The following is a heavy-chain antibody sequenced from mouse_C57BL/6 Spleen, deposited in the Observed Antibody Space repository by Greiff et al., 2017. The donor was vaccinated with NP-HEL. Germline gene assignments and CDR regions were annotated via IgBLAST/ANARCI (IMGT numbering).Heavy chain of an antibody. J-gene: IGHJ2*01. D-gene: IGHD2-5*01. CDR1: GYTFTSYW. V-gene: IGHV1-59*01. CDR3: ANSNYVRGYFDY. Sequence: QVQLQQPGAELVRPGTSVKLSCKASGYTFTSYWMHWVKQRPGQGLEWIGVIDPSDSYTNYNQKFKGKATLTVDTSSSTAYMQLSSLTSEDSAVYYCANSNYVRGYFDYWGQGTTLTVSS. CDR2: IDPSDSYT.